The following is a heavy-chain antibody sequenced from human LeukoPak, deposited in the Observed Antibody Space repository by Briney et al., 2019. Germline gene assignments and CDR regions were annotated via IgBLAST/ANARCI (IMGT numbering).Heavy chain of an antibody. D-gene: IGHD3-10*01. CDR1: GSTFSSYG. J-gene: IGHJ3*02. CDR2: IRYDGINK. V-gene: IGHV3-30*02. Sequence: GGSLRLSCAASGSTFSSYGMHWVRQAPGKGLEWVAFIRYDGINKYYADSVKGRFTISRDSFKNTLYLQMNSLRPEDTAVYYCAKEGDYYGSGSYRDGFDIWGQGTRATVSS. CDR3: AKEGDYYGSGSYRDGFDI.